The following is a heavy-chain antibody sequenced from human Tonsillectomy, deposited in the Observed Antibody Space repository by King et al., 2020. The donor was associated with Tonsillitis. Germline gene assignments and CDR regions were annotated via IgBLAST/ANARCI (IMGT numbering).Heavy chain of an antibody. Sequence: QLQESGPGLVKPSETLSLTCTVSGGSVSSGSYYWSWIRQPPGKGLEWIGYIYYSGSTNYNPSLKSRVTISVDTSKNQFSLKLSSVTAADPAVYYCARVRSDFWSGYYTGRGFDPWGQGTLVTVSS. J-gene: IGHJ5*02. CDR2: IYYSGST. V-gene: IGHV4-61*01. CDR1: GGSVSSGSYY. D-gene: IGHD3-3*01. CDR3: ARVRSDFWSGYYTGRGFDP.